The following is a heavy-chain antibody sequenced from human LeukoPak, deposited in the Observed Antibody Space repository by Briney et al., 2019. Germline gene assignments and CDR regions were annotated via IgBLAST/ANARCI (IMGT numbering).Heavy chain of an antibody. V-gene: IGHV3-74*01. CDR2: IDSDGSGT. Sequence: PGGSLRLSCVASGFTFSRYWMHWVRQAPGKGLVWVSRIDSDGSGTSYADFVKGRFTISRDNAKNTLYLQMNSLRGEDTAVYYCGRSLSAGPVDYGMDVWGQGTTVTVSS. J-gene: IGHJ6*02. D-gene: IGHD2-21*01. CDR1: GFTFSRYW. CDR3: GRSLSAGPVDYGMDV.